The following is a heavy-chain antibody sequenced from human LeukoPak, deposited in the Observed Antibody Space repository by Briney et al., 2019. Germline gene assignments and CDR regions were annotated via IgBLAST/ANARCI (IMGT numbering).Heavy chain of an antibody. CDR3: ARGSVAGPNWFAP. Sequence: SETLSLTCTVSGDSLRSGSSYWSWIRQPAGKGLEWIGRMYSSGSTNYNPSLKSRVTISVNTSKNQFSRKLNSVTAADTAVYYWARGSVAGPNWFAPWGQGTLVTVSS. D-gene: IGHD6-19*01. J-gene: IGHJ5*02. CDR2: MYSSGST. V-gene: IGHV4-61*02. CDR1: GDSLRSGSSY.